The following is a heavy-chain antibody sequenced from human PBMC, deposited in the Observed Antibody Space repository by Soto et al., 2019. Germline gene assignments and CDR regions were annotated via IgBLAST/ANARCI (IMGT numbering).Heavy chain of an antibody. CDR1: GFTFSKSA. D-gene: IGHD5-12*01. CDR2: ISGSGDYT. Sequence: EVQLLESGGGLVQPGGSLRLFCAASGFTFSKSAMSWVRQAPGKGLEWVSGISGSGDYTYYADSVKGRFTISRDNSKNTLYLQMSSLGAKDTAVYYCAKGSGGYDSHLGDSWGQGTLVTVSS. CDR3: AKGSGGYDSHLGDS. V-gene: IGHV3-23*01. J-gene: IGHJ4*02.